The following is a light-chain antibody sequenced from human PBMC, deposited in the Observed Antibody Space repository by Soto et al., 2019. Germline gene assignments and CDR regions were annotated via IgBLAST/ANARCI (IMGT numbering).Light chain of an antibody. V-gene: IGLV2-23*01. J-gene: IGLJ2*01. CDR2: EGN. Sequence: QSALTQPASVSGSPGQSITISCTGTSGDIGTYNLVSWYQQHPGRAPKLIIFEGNKRPSGVSNRFSAPKPGNTASLAISGLQAEDEADYHCCSYAGRSSVICGGGTKLTVL. CDR1: SGDIGTYNL. CDR3: CSYAGRSSVI.